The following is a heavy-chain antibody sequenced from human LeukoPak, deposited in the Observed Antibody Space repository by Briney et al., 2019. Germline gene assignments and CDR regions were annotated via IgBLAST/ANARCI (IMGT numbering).Heavy chain of an antibody. D-gene: IGHD2/OR15-2a*01. Sequence: PGGSLRLSCAASGFTPSNSWMHWVRQAPGKGLVRVSRIDPDGNTDYADSVKGRFTISRDNAKNTLYLQMNSLRAEDTAVYRCARDVRGPHDFWGQGTLVTVSS. CDR1: GFTPSNSW. CDR2: IDPDGNT. V-gene: IGHV3-74*01. J-gene: IGHJ4*02. CDR3: ARDVRGPHDF.